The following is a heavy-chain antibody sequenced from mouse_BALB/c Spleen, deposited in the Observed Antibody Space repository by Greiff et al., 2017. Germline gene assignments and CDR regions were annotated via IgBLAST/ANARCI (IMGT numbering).Heavy chain of an antibody. CDR1: GYTFTDYN. D-gene: IGHD2-14*01. CDR2: IYPYNGGT. V-gene: IGHV1S29*02. Sequence: VQLKQSGPELVKPGASVKISCKASGYTFTDYNMHWVKQSHGKSLEWIGYIYPYNGGTGYNQKFKSKATLTVDNSSSTAYMELRSLTSEDSAVYYCAAYYRYLYAMDYWGQGTSVTVSS. CDR3: AAYYRYLYAMDY. J-gene: IGHJ4*01.